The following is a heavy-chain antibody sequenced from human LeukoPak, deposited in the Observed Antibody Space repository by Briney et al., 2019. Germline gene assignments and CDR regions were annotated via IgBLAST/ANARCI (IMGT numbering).Heavy chain of an antibody. CDR3: ARHVLTTGISRFYYNMGYFDY. D-gene: IGHD4-17*01. CDR1: GGSFSDYY. CDR2: VNHSGST. V-gene: IGHV4-34*01. Sequence: SETLSLTCAVYGGSFSDYYWSWIRQSPGKGLEWIGEVNHSGSTNYNPSLKSRVTISIDTSKNQFSLKLSSVTAADTAIYYCARHVLTTGISRFYYNMGYFDYWGQGTLVTVSS. J-gene: IGHJ4*02.